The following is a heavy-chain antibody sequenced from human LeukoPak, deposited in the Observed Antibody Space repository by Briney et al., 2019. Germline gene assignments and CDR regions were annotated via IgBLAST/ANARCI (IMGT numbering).Heavy chain of an antibody. V-gene: IGHV3-30*04. J-gene: IGHJ6*02. CDR3: ASLAVAGLLSNYYYGMDV. Sequence: GGSLRLSCAASGFTFSSYAMSWVRQAPGKGLEWVAVISYDGSNKYYADSVKGRFTISRDNSKNTLYLQMNSLRAEDTAVYYCASLAVAGLLSNYYYGMDVWGQGTTVTVSS. CDR2: ISYDGSNK. D-gene: IGHD6-19*01. CDR1: GFTFSSYA.